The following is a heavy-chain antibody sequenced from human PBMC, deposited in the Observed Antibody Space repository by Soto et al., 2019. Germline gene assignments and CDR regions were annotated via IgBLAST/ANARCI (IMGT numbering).Heavy chain of an antibody. CDR2: IWYDGSNK. Sequence: QVQLVESGGGVVQPGRSLRLSCAASGFTFSSYGMHWVRQAPGKGLEWVAVIWYDGSNKYYADSVKGRFTISRDNSKNTLYLQMNSLRAEDTAVYYCARGGYGGNSGLFDYWGQGTLVTVSS. J-gene: IGHJ4*02. CDR3: ARGGYGGNSGLFDY. D-gene: IGHD4-17*01. V-gene: IGHV3-33*01. CDR1: GFTFSSYG.